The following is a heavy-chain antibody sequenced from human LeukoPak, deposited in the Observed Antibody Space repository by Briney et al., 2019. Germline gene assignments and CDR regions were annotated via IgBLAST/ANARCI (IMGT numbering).Heavy chain of an antibody. CDR3: AGQVARTSRAYFDY. V-gene: IGHV3-23*01. D-gene: IGHD2-15*01. J-gene: IGHJ4*02. Sequence: PGGSLRLSCAASGFTFSSYAMSWVRQAPGKGLEWVSAISGSGGSTYYADSVKGRFTISRDNSKNTLYLQMDSLRAEDTAVYYCAGQVARTSRAYFDYWGQGTLVAVSS. CDR1: GFTFSSYA. CDR2: ISGSGGST.